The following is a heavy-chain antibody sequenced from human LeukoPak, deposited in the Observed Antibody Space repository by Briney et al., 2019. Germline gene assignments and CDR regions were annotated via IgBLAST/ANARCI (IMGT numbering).Heavy chain of an antibody. V-gene: IGHV4-4*02. D-gene: IGHD6-13*01. CDR1: GGSISSSNW. CDR2: IYHSGST. J-gene: IGHJ4*02. Sequence: SETLSLTCAVSGGSISSSNWWSWVRQSPGKGLEWIGEIYHSGSTSYNPSLKSRVTISVDKSKNQFSLKLSSVTAADTAVYYCARDVVAAAGTWDYWGQGTLVTVSS. CDR3: ARDVVAAAGTWDY.